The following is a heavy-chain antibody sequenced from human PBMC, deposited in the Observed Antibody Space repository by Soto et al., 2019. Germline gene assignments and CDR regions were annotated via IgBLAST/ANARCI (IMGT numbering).Heavy chain of an antibody. V-gene: IGHV1-46*01. CDR3: ARDQGLGIAARSPFDY. CDR2: INPSCGST. D-gene: IGHD6-6*01. Sequence: ASLKISCKASGGTVSSYAISWVRQAPGQGLEWMGGINPSCGSTSYAQKFQGRVTMTRDTSTSTVYMELSSLRSEDTAVYYCARDQGLGIAARSPFDYWGQGTLVTVSS. CDR1: GGTVSSYA. J-gene: IGHJ4*02.